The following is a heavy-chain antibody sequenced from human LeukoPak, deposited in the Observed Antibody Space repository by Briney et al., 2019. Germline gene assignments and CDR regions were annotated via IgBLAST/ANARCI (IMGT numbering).Heavy chain of an antibody. J-gene: IGHJ4*02. CDR3: ARGRSFWSGYYPHDY. Sequence: PSATLSLTWAVVGGSSSGYYWCSVHQPPRGRQWRGVEITRSGSTNYNPSLKSRVTISVDTSKNQFSLKLSSVTAADTAVYYCARGRSFWSGYYPHDYWGQGTLVTVSS. CDR1: GGSSSGYY. CDR2: ITRSGST. D-gene: IGHD3-3*01. V-gene: IGHV4-34*01.